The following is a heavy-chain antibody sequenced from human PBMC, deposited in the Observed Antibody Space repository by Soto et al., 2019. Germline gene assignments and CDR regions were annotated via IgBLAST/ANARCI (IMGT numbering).Heavy chain of an antibody. CDR2: IYDSGST. CDR3: ARTPWDGYTGYYFDY. CDR1: GGSVSSGNYY. Sequence: PSETLSLTCTVSGGSVSSGNYYWSWIRQPPGKGLEWIGYIYDSGSTNYNPSLKSRVTISADTSKNQFSLKLSSVTAADTAVYSCARTPWDGYTGYYFDYWGQGTLVTVSS. V-gene: IGHV4-61*01. J-gene: IGHJ4*02. D-gene: IGHD5-18*01.